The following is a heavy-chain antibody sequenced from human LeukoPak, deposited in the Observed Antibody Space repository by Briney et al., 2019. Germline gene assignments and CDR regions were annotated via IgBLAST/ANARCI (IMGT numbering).Heavy chain of an antibody. CDR3: ARDRASSGQTDY. J-gene: IGHJ4*02. V-gene: IGHV3-30*03. CDR2: ISYDGFDK. D-gene: IGHD3-10*01. CDR1: GFTFSTYG. Sequence: GGSLRLSCAASGFTFSTYGMHWVRQAPGKGLEWVAVISYDGFDKYYADSVKGRFTISRDNSKNTLYLQMNSLRAEDTAVYYCARDRASSGQTDYWGQGTLVTVSS.